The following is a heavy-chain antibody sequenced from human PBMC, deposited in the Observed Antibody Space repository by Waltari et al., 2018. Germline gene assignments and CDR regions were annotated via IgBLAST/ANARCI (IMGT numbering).Heavy chain of an antibody. CDR1: GFTFSPYW. D-gene: IGHD2-15*01. CDR3: ATWKFCTGGSCYGWGY. V-gene: IGHV3-74*01. Sequence: EVQLVESGGGLVQPGGSLRLSCAASGFTFSPYWIHWVRQDPGKGLVWVSRINADGRSTGYADSVKGRFTISRDNAKNTVYLQMNSLRADDSAVYYCATWKFCTGGSCYGWGYWGQGTLVTVSS. CDR2: INADGRST. J-gene: IGHJ4*02.